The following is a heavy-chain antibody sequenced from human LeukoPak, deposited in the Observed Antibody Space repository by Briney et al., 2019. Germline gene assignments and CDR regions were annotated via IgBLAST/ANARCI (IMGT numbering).Heavy chain of an antibody. Sequence: ASVKVSCKASGYTFTSYDINWVRQATGQGLEWMGWMNPNSGNTGYAQKFQGRVTITRNTSISTTYMELSSLRPEDTAVYYCARDITGTTGGWFDPWGQGTLVTVSS. CDR2: MNPNSGNT. V-gene: IGHV1-8*03. CDR1: GYTFTSYD. CDR3: ARDITGTTGGWFDP. D-gene: IGHD1-7*01. J-gene: IGHJ5*02.